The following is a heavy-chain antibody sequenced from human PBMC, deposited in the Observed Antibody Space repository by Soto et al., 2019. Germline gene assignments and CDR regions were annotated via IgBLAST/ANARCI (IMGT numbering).Heavy chain of an antibody. Sequence: EVQLVESGGGLVKSGGSLRLSCAASGFTFSNVWMSWVRQAPGKGLEWVGRIRSNTDGGTPDYAAPVKGRFTVSRDDSKNTLYLQMNSLKIEDTAVYYCTTACNGCSWALGFEFWGQGTLVTVSS. CDR1: GFTFSNVW. CDR2: IRSNTDGGTP. V-gene: IGHV3-15*01. D-gene: IGHD2-15*01. CDR3: TTACNGCSWALGFEF. J-gene: IGHJ4*02.